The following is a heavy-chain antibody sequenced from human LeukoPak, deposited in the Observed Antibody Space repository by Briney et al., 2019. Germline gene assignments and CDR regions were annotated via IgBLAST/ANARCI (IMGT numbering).Heavy chain of an antibody. CDR2: ISSSGGST. D-gene: IGHD2-15*01. J-gene: IGHJ4*02. CDR1: GFTFSTYA. CDR3: ARGPSGGNGFSY. Sequence: QPGGSLRLSCAASGFTFSTYAMSWVRQAPGKGLEWVSAISSSGGSTYYADSVKGRFTISRDNSKNTLYLQMNSLRAVDTAVYYCARGPSGGNGFSYWGLGTLVTVSS. V-gene: IGHV3-23*01.